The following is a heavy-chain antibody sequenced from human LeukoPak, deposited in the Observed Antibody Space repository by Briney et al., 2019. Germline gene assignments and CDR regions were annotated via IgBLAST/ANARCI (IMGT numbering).Heavy chain of an antibody. D-gene: IGHD2-2*01. J-gene: IGHJ4*02. V-gene: IGHV3-21*01. Sequence: GGSLRLSCAASGFTFSSYSMNWVRQAPGKGLEWVSSISSSSSYIYYADSVKGRFTISRDNSKNTLYLQMNSLRAEDTAVYYCARQYCSSTSCYSYDDYWGQGTLVTVSS. CDR1: GFTFSSYS. CDR2: ISSSSSYI. CDR3: ARQYCSSTSCYSYDDY.